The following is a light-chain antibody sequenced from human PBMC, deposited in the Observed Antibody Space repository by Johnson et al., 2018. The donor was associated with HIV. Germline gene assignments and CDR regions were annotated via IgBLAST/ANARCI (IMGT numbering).Light chain of an antibody. CDR3: GIWESSLSAYV. J-gene: IGLJ1*01. CDR2: DND. CDR1: SSNIGNNY. V-gene: IGLV1-51*01. Sequence: QSVLTQPPSVSAAPGQKVTISCSGSSSNIGNNYVSWYQHLPGTAPKVLIYDNDKRPSGIPDRFSGSKSGTSATLGITGLQTGDEAVYYCGIWESSLSAYVFGTGTKVTVL.